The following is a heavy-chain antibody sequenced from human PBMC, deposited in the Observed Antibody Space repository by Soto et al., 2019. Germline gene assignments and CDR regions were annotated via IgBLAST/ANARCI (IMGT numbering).Heavy chain of an antibody. CDR1: GGSIASSLYY. Sequence: SETLSLTCTVSGGSIASSLYYWSWIRQPPGRGLEWIGTLYYAGSTYYNPSLNSRVTISVDTSKNQFSLKLSSVTAADTAVYYCARRYSSAFDIWGQGTMVTVSS. D-gene: IGHD6-13*01. CDR2: LYYAGST. J-gene: IGHJ3*02. V-gene: IGHV4-39*07. CDR3: ARRYSSAFDI.